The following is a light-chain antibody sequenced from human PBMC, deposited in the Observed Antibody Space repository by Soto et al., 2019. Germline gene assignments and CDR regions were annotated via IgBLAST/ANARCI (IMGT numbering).Light chain of an antibody. CDR1: QYVSSSF. J-gene: IGKJ2*01. Sequence: EIELTQSPGTLSLSPGERATLSCSASQYVSSSFLAWIQQKPGLAPRLLIYGASSRATGIPDRFSGGQSGTDFTLTVSRLEPEDFAVYFCQHYGSSPYTCGQGTKGDIK. V-gene: IGKV3-20*01. CDR3: QHYGSSPYT. CDR2: GAS.